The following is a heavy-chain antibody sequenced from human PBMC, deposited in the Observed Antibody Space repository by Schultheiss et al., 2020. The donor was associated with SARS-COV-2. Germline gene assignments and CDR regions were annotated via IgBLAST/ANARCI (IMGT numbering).Heavy chain of an antibody. J-gene: IGHJ6*02. CDR3: AKSYNDFAGYYYGMDV. Sequence: GGSLRLSCAASGFTFSSYGMHWVRQAPGKGLEWVAVISYDGSNKYYADSVKGRFTISRDNSKNTLYLQMNSLRAEDTAVYYCAKSYNDFAGYYYGMDVWGQGTTVTVSS. CDR1: GFTFSSYG. V-gene: IGHV3-30*18. CDR2: ISYDGSNK. D-gene: IGHD3-3*01.